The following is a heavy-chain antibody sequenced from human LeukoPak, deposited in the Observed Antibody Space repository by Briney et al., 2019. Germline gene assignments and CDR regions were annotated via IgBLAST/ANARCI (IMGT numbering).Heavy chain of an antibody. J-gene: IGHJ5*02. D-gene: IGHD6-19*01. Sequence: PSETLSLTCTVSGGSISSYYWSWIRQPPGKGLEWIGYIYYSGSTNYNPSLKSRVTISVDTSKNQFSLKLSSVTAADTAVYYCARHLAASIAVANHWFDPWGQGTLVTVSS. CDR1: GGSISSYY. CDR3: ARHLAASIAVANHWFDP. CDR2: IYYSGST. V-gene: IGHV4-59*08.